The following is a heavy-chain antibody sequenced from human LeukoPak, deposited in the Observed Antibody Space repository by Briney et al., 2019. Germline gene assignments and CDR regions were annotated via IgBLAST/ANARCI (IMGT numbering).Heavy chain of an antibody. CDR3: ARSIPAGNRR. CDR1: GFTFSDYY. D-gene: IGHD2-2*01. J-gene: IGHJ4*02. CDR2: ISSSGSTI. V-gene: IGHV3-11*01. Sequence: PGGSLILSCAASGFTFSDYYMSWIRQSPGKGLDWVSYISSSGSTIDYADSVKGRFTISRDNAKNSLYLQMNSLRAEDTAVYYCARSIPAGNRRWGQGTLVTVSS.